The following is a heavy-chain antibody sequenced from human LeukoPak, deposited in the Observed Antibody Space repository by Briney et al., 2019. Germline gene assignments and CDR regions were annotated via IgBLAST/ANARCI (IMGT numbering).Heavy chain of an antibody. V-gene: IGHV3-7*01. J-gene: IGHJ4*02. Sequence: GGSLRLSCAASGFTFSHFWMSWVRQAPGKGLEWVAYIKKTGSETYYVDSVKGRFTITRDNTRNSLFLQMYSLRAEDTAVYFCARAAYCGGDCYYYFDYWGQGTLVTVSS. D-gene: IGHD2-21*02. CDR1: GFTFSHFW. CDR2: IKKTGSET. CDR3: ARAAYCGGDCYYYFDY.